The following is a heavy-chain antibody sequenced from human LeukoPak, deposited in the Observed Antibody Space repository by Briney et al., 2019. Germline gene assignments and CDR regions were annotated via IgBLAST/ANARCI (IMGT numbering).Heavy chain of an antibody. Sequence: ASVKVSCKTSGYIFTNCDINWVRQAPGQGLEWMGWISPYNGVTKYAQKFQDRVTMSTDTSTSTTYMELRSLRSDDTAVYYCTRATGGLSDYWGQGTLVTVSS. V-gene: IGHV1-18*04. D-gene: IGHD1-1*01. CDR1: GYIFTNCD. CDR3: TRATGGLSDY. CDR2: ISPYNGVT. J-gene: IGHJ4*02.